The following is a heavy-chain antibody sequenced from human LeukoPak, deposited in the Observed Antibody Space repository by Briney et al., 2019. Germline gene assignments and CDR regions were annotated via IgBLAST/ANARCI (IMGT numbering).Heavy chain of an antibody. CDR1: GGSVSSGSYY. D-gene: IGHD6-19*01. V-gene: IGHV4-61*01. J-gene: IGHJ4*02. CDR2: IYYSGST. Sequence: SETLSLTCTASGGSVSSGSYYWSWIRQPPGKGLEWIGYIYYSGSTNYNPSLKSRVTIAVDTPKNQFSLKLSSVTAADTAVYYCARDRGSSGWFDYWGQGTLVTVSS. CDR3: ARDRGSSGWFDY.